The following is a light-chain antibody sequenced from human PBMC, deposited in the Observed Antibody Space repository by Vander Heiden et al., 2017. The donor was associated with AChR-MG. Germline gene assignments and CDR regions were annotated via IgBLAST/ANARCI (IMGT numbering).Light chain of an antibody. J-gene: IGLJ3*02. Sequence: SVLTQPPAASVTPGQRVTIAWSGSSSNIGSKTVNWYQQRPVTAPKLLIYSNNQRPSGVPDRFSGSKSGTSASLAISGLQSEDEADYYCAAWDDSLNGWVFGGGTKLTVL. CDR2: SNN. V-gene: IGLV1-44*01. CDR1: SSNIGSKT. CDR3: AAWDDSLNGWV.